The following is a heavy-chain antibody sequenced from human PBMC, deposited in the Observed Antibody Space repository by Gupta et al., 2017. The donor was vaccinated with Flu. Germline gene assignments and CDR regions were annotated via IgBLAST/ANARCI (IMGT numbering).Heavy chain of an antibody. Sequence: QVQLVESGGGVVQPGRSLRPSCAASGFTFRSYGMHWVRQAPGKGLEWVAVIWYDGSNKYYADSVKGRFTISRDNSKNTLYLQMNSLRAEDTAVYYCARDGELRFLEWPPPIQHWGQGTLVTVSS. CDR3: ARDGELRFLEWPPPIQH. J-gene: IGHJ1*01. CDR1: GFTFRSYG. D-gene: IGHD3-3*01. CDR2: IWYDGSNK. V-gene: IGHV3-33*01.